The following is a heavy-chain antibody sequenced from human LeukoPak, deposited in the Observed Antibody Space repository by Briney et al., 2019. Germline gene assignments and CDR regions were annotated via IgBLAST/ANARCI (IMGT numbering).Heavy chain of an antibody. CDR3: AKAPALGYMVRGYYFDY. CDR2: ISGSGGST. V-gene: IGHV3-23*01. J-gene: IGHJ4*02. CDR1: GFTFSTYG. D-gene: IGHD3-10*01. Sequence: PGGSLRLSCAASGFTFSTYGMSWVRQAPGKGLEWVSAISGSGGSTYYADSVKGRFTISRDNSKDTLYLQMNSLRAEDTAVYYCAKAPALGYMVRGYYFDYWGQGTLVTVSS.